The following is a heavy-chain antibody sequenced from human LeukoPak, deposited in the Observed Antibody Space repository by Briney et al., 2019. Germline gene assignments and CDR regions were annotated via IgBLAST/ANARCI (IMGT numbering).Heavy chain of an antibody. CDR2: IYYTGST. CDR1: GGSISSYY. V-gene: IGHV4-59*01. Sequence: PSETLSLTCTLAGGSISSYYWSWIRQPPGKALEWIGYIYYTGSTSYNPSLTSRVTISVDTSKNQFSLKLSSVTAADTAIYYCAREKRHSYGFEIFDYWGQGSLVTVSS. CDR3: AREKRHSYGFEIFDY. J-gene: IGHJ4*02. D-gene: IGHD5-18*01.